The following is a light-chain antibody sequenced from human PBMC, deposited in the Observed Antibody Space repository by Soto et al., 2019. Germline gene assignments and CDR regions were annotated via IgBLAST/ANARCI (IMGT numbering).Light chain of an antibody. CDR1: QSIGDS. J-gene: IGKJ1*01. V-gene: IGKV1-5*03. Sequence: DIQMTQSPSTLSASVGDRVTITCRASQSIGDSLAWYQQKPGKAPKLRIYKASSLESGVPSRFSGSGSGTEFTLTISSLQPDDFATYYCQQYNSFWTFGQGTKVDIK. CDR3: QQYNSFWT. CDR2: KAS.